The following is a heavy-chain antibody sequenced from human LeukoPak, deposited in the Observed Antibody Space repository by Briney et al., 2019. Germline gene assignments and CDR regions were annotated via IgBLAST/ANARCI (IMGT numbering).Heavy chain of an antibody. D-gene: IGHD6-13*01. CDR1: GFTFSSYS. V-gene: IGHV3-21*01. CDR3: ARDANIAAAGMFLFDP. Sequence: PGGSLRLSCAASGFTFSSYSMNWVRQAPGKGREWVSSISSSSYIYYADSVKGRFTISRDNAKNSLYLQMNSLRAEDTAVYYCARDANIAAAGMFLFDPWGQGTLVTVSS. CDR2: ISSSSYI. J-gene: IGHJ5*02.